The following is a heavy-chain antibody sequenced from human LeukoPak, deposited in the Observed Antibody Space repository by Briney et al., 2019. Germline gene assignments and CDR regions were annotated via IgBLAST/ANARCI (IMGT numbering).Heavy chain of an antibody. CDR2: IYYSGST. J-gene: IGHJ6*03. CDR3: ARDRGLRYYYYYMDV. CDR1: GGSISSYY. Sequence: SETLSLTFTVSGGSISSYYWSWVRQPPGKGLEWIGYIYYSGSTNYNPSLKSRVTISVDTSKNQFSLKLSSVTAADTAVYYCARDRGLRYYYYYMDVWGKGTTVTVSS. D-gene: IGHD3-10*01. V-gene: IGHV4-59*01.